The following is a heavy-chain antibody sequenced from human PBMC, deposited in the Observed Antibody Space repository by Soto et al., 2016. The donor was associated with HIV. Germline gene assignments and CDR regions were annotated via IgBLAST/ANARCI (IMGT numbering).Heavy chain of an antibody. D-gene: IGHD2-2*01. V-gene: IGHV4-34*01. Sequence: QVQLQQWGAGLLKPSETLSLTCAVYGGSFSGYYWSWIRQPPGKGLEWIGEINHSGSTNYNPSLKSRVTISVDTSKNQFSLKLSSVTAADTAVYYCARAFSSSGAFDIWGQGQWSPSLQ. CDR3: ARAFSSSGAFDI. CDR2: INHSGST. J-gene: IGHJ3*02. CDR1: GGSFSGYY.